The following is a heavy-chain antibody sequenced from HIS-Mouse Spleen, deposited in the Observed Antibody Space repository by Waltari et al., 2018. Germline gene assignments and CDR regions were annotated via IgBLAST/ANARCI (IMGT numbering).Heavy chain of an antibody. V-gene: IGHV4-39*07. CDR3: AREIPYSSSWYDWYFDL. J-gene: IGHJ2*01. Sequence: QLQLQESGPGLVKPSETLSLTCTVPGGSISSSSYYWGWIRQPPGKGLEWIGSIYYSERTYDNPSLTSRVTISVDTSKNQFSLKLSSVTAADTAVYYCAREIPYSSSWYDWYFDLWGRGTLVTVSS. D-gene: IGHD6-13*01. CDR2: IYYSERT. CDR1: GGSISSSSYY.